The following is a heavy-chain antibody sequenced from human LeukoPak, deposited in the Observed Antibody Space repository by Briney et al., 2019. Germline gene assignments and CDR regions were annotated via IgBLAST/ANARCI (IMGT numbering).Heavy chain of an antibody. Sequence: ASVKVSCKASGYTFTGYYMHWVRQAPGQVLEWMGWINPNSGGTNYAQKFQGRVTMTRDTSISTAYMELSRLRSDDTAVYYCARDDGYSYGYLAYWGQGTLVTVSS. CDR1: GYTFTGYY. CDR2: INPNSGGT. V-gene: IGHV1-2*02. J-gene: IGHJ4*02. CDR3: ARDDGYSYGYLAY. D-gene: IGHD5-18*01.